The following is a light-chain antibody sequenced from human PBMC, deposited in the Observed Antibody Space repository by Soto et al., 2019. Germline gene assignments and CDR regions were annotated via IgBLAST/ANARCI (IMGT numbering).Light chain of an antibody. CDR3: QHYGNEET. Sequence: EIVLKQSPGTMTLSPGESATLSCRASQSSSSSHLAWYQQKPDQTPRLLLYGASNRATGIPDRFRGSGSGTDFTLTISRLEPEYFAVYYCQHYGNEETFGPGTQGDL. CDR2: GAS. V-gene: IGKV3-20*01. J-gene: IGKJ3*01. CDR1: QSSSSSH.